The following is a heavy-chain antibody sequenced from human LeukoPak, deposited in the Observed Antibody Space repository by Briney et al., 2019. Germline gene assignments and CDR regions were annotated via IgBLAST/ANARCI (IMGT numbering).Heavy chain of an antibody. CDR2: IYHSGHT. J-gene: IGHJ4*02. V-gene: IGHV4-59*12. CDR1: GGSISSDY. Sequence: SETLSLTCTVSGGSISSDYWSWIRQPPGKGLEWIGYIYHSGHTMSNPSLKSRVTISIDTSNNQFSLKLSSVTAADTAVYYCARGRLGSGYFDYWGQGTLVTVSS. D-gene: IGHD3-16*01. CDR3: ARGRLGSGYFDY.